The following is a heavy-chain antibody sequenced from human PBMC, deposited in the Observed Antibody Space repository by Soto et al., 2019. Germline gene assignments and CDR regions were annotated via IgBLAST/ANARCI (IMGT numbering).Heavy chain of an antibody. CDR2: IWSDGNNK. CDR3: SRGGYCSSTSCRYYYYYGMDV. Sequence: QVQLVESGGGVVQPGRSLRLSCAASGFTFSSYGMHWVRQDPGKGLEWVAVIWSDGNNKYYADSVNGRFTISRDNSKNTLYLQMNSLRAEDTALYFCSRGGYCSSTSCRYYYYYGMDVWGQGTTVTVSS. V-gene: IGHV3-33*01. D-gene: IGHD2-2*01. CDR1: GFTFSSYG. J-gene: IGHJ6*02.